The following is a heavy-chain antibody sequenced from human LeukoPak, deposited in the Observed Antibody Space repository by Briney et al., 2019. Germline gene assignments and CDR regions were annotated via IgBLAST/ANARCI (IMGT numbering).Heavy chain of an antibody. J-gene: IGHJ4*02. V-gene: IGHV4-4*07. D-gene: IGHD3-10*01. CDR3: ARALKISMVRGLLFDY. CDR1: GGSISSYY. Sequence: KPSETLSLTCTVSGGSISSYYWSWIRQPAGKGLEWIGRIYTSGSTNYNPSLKSRVTMSVDTSKNQFSLKLSSVTAADTAVYYCARALKISMVRGLLFDYWGQGTLVTVSS. CDR2: IYTSGST.